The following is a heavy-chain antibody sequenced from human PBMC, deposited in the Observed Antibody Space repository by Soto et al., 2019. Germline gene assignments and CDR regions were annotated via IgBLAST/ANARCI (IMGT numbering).Heavy chain of an antibody. Sequence: SETLSLTCTVSGGSISSGGYYWSWIRRHPGKGLEWIGYIYYSGSTYYNPSLKSRVTISVDTSKNQFSLKLSSVTAADTAVYYCARAYGSGSAYLDYWGQGTLVTVSS. CDR2: IYYSGST. J-gene: IGHJ4*02. CDR1: GGSISSGGYY. D-gene: IGHD3-10*01. CDR3: ARAYGSGSAYLDY. V-gene: IGHV4-31*03.